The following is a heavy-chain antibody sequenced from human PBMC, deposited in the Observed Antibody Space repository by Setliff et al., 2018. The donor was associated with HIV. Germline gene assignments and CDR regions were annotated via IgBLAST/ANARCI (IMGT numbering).Heavy chain of an antibody. D-gene: IGHD6-13*01. J-gene: IGHJ6*03. V-gene: IGHV1-69*13. Sequence: SVKVSCKTSGDSFSIYAISWVRQAPGQGFEWMGQIVPNFGTPSYAQKFQGRVSITADDTTSTAYMELSSLRSDDTAVYYCAIDPQQGGYYYYYMDVWGKGTTVTVSS. CDR3: AIDPQQGGYYYYYMDV. CDR2: IVPNFGTP. CDR1: GDSFSIYA.